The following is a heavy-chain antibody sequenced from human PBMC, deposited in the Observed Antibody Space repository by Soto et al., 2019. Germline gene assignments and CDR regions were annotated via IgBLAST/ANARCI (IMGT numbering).Heavy chain of an antibody. Sequence: VQLVESGGGLVQPGGSLRLSCAAAGLILSDHYMDWVRQAPGKGLEWVGRTRNKANSYTTEYVASVKGRFTISRDDSKNSLYLQMNSLKTEDTAVYYCASLAGAKEGFDYWGQGTLVTVSS. J-gene: IGHJ4*02. D-gene: IGHD1-26*01. CDR3: ASLAGAKEGFDY. CDR1: GLILSDHY. CDR2: TRNKANSYTT. V-gene: IGHV3-72*01.